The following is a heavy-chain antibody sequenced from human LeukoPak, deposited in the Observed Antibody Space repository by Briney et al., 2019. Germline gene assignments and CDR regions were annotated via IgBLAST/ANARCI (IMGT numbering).Heavy chain of an antibody. J-gene: IGHJ6*02. CDR3: ARDKPVFGVVMRYYGMDV. CDR2: ISAYNGNT. V-gene: IGHV1-18*01. Sequence: ASVKVSCKASGYTFTSYGISWVRQAPGQGLEWMGWISAYNGNTNYAQKLQGRVTMTTDTSTNTAYMELRSLRSDDTAVYYCARDKPVFGVVMRYYGMDVWGQGTTVTVSS. CDR1: GYTFTSYG. D-gene: IGHD3-3*01.